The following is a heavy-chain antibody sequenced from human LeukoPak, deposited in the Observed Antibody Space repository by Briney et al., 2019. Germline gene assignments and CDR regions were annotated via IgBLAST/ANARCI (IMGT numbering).Heavy chain of an antibody. Sequence: PGGSLRLSCAASGFIFSDYGIHWVRQAPGKGLEWVAFIRFDGSSKYYTDSVKGRFTISRDNSRNTVYLQMNSLRVEDTAVYYCAKEGTASKPSDLDYWGQGILVTVSS. V-gene: IGHV3-30*02. D-gene: IGHD1/OR15-1a*01. CDR2: IRFDGSSK. CDR3: AKEGTASKPSDLDY. J-gene: IGHJ4*02. CDR1: GFIFSDYG.